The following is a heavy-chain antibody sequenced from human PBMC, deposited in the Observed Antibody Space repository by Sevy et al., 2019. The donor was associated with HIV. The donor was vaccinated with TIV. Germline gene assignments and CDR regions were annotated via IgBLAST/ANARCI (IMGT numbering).Heavy chain of an antibody. CDR3: ARSGSWVRFDY. CDR1: GFTFSSYW. D-gene: IGHD3-10*01. J-gene: IGHJ4*02. V-gene: IGHV3-7*01. CDR2: IKQDGSEK. Sequence: GGSLRLSCAASGFTFSSYWMSWVRQTPGKGLEWVANIKQDGSEKYDVDSVKGRFTISRDNAKNSLYLQMNSLRAEDTAVYYCARSGSWVRFDYWGQGTLVTVSS.